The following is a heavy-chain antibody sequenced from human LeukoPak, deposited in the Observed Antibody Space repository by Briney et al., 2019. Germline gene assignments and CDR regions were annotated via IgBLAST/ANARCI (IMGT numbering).Heavy chain of an antibody. CDR1: GFTVSSNY. V-gene: IGHV3-48*03. J-gene: IGHJ4*02. D-gene: IGHD6-13*01. CDR2: ISSSGSTI. Sequence: GGSLRLSCAVSGFTVSSNYMNWVRQAPGKGLEWVSYISSSGSTIYYADSVKGRFTISRDNAKNSLYLQMNSLRAEDTAVYYCARVGSSWYFDYWGQGTLVTVSS. CDR3: ARVGSSWYFDY.